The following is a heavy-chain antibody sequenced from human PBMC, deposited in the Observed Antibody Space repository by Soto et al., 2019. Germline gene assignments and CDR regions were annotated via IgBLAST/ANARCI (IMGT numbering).Heavy chain of an antibody. CDR1: GGTFSSYA. CDR2: IIPIFGTA. J-gene: IGHJ4*02. CDR3: ARAYGSGSYYMFDD. Sequence: EASVKVSCKASGGTFSSYAISWVRQAPGQGLEWMGGIIPIFGTANYAQKFQGRVTITADESTSTAYMELSSLRSEDTAVYYCARAYGSGSYYMFDDWGQGTLVTGSS. V-gene: IGHV1-69*13. D-gene: IGHD3-10*01.